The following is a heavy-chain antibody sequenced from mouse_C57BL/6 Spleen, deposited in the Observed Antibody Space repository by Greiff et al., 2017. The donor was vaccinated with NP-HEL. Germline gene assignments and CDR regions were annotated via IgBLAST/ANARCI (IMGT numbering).Heavy chain of an antibody. D-gene: IGHD1-2*01. CDR2: ISSGSSTI. CDR3: ARYHYADYYAMDY. J-gene: IGHJ4*01. V-gene: IGHV5-17*01. Sequence: EVKLVESGGGLVKPGGSLKLSCAASGFTFSDYGMHWVRQAPEKGLEWVAYISSGSSTIYYADTVKGRFTISRDNAKNTLFLQMTSLRSEDTAMYYCARYHYADYYAMDYWGQGTSVTVSS. CDR1: GFTFSDYG.